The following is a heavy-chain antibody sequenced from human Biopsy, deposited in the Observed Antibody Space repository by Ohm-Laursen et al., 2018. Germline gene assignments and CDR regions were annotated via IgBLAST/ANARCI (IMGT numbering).Heavy chain of an antibody. CDR2: ISDIGSST. CDR3: AKDQPDLAVVVAAHWYFDL. Sequence: SLRLSCAAPGFTFSNYAMTWVRQAPGKGLEWVSAISDIGSSTFYSDSVKGRFTISRDNSKKTLYLQMNSLRAEDTAIYYCAKDQPDLAVVVAAHWYFDLWGRGTLVTVSS. V-gene: IGHV3-23*01. J-gene: IGHJ2*01. CDR1: GFTFSNYA. D-gene: IGHD2-15*01.